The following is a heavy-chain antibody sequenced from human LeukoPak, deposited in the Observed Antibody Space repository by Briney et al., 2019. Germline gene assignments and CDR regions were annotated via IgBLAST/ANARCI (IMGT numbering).Heavy chain of an antibody. CDR2: INPSGGST. CDR1: GYTFTLYY. D-gene: IGHD2-2*01. Sequence: ASVKVSCKASGYTFTLYYMHWVRQAPGQGLEWMGTINPSGGSTHYAQRFQGRVTMTRDTSTSTVDMELSSLGSEDTAVYYCARGYCSSTSCYAWFDPWGQGTLVTVSS. V-gene: IGHV1-46*01. CDR3: ARGYCSSTSCYAWFDP. J-gene: IGHJ5*02.